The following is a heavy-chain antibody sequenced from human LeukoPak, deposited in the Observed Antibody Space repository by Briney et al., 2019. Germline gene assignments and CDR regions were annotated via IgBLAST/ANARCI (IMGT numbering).Heavy chain of an antibody. CDR1: GGSFSGYY. D-gene: IGHD3-10*01. CDR3: ARGPLSMVRGVIIVL. J-gene: IGHJ4*02. Sequence: PSETLSLTCAVYGGSFSGYYWSWLRQPPGKGLEWGGEINHSGSTNYNPSLKSRVTISVDTSKNHFSLKLTSVTAADTAVYYCARGPLSMVRGVIIVLWGQGTLVTVSS. CDR2: INHSGST. V-gene: IGHV4-34*01.